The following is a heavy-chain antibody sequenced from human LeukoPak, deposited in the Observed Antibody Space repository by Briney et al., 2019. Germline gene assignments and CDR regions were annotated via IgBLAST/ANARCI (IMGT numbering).Heavy chain of an antibody. J-gene: IGHJ4*02. Sequence: ASVKVSCKASGYTFTGYYMHWVRPAPGQGLEWMGWINPNSGGTNYAQKFQGWVTMTRDTSISTAYMELSRLRSDDTAVYYCARESHVTREDSWGQGTLVTVSS. CDR3: ARESHVTREDS. D-gene: IGHD1-26*01. CDR1: GYTFTGYY. V-gene: IGHV1-2*04. CDR2: INPNSGGT.